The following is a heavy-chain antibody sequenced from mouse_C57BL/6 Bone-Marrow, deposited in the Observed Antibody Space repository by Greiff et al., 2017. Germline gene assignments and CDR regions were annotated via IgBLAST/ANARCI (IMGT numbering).Heavy chain of an antibody. V-gene: IGHV1-82*01. CDR2: IYPGDGDT. Sequence: QVQLKQSGPELVKPGASVKISCKASGYAFSSSWMNWVQQRPGKGLEWIGRIYPGDGDTNYNGKFKGKATLTADKSSSTAYMQLSSLTSEDSAVYFCAREGGRRAWFAYWGQGTLVTVSA. J-gene: IGHJ3*01. D-gene: IGHD1-1*01. CDR3: AREGGRRAWFAY. CDR1: GYAFSSSW.